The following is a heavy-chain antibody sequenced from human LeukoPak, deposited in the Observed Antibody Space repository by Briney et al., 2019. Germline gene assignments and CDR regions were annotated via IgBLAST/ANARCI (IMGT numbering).Heavy chain of an antibody. CDR3: ARVYSSGWYYFDD. D-gene: IGHD6-19*01. CDR2: FYSSGST. J-gene: IGHJ4*02. V-gene: IGHV4-4*07. Sequence: ETLSLTCTVSGDSIRSYYWTWIRQPAGKGLEWIGRFYSSGSTNYNPSLKSRVTMSVDTSKNQFSLNLSSVTAADTAVYYCARVYSSGWYYFDDWGQGTLVTVSS. CDR1: GDSIRSYY.